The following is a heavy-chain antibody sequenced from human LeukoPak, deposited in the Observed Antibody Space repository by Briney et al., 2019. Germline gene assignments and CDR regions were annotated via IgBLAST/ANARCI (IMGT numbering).Heavy chain of an antibody. V-gene: IGHV4-34*01. CDR2: INHSGST. D-gene: IGHD2-2*01. Sequence: SETLSLTWAVYGGSFSGYYWSWIRQPPGKGLEWIGEINHSGSTNYNPSLKSRVTISVDTSKNQFSLKLSSVTAADTAVYYCARGRVVPAAGYFDYRGQGTLVTVSS. J-gene: IGHJ4*02. CDR1: GGSFSGYY. CDR3: ARGRVVPAAGYFDY.